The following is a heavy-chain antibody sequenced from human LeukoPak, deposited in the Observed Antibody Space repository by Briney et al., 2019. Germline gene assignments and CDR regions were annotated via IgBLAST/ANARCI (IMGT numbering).Heavy chain of an antibody. Sequence: PSETLSLTCTVSGGSISSGSYYWSWIRQPAGKGLEWIGRIYTSGSTNYNPSLKSRVTISVDTSKNQFSLKLSSVTAADTAVYHCARGPGYSYTFDYWGQGTLVTVSS. D-gene: IGHD5-18*01. V-gene: IGHV4-61*02. CDR3: ARGPGYSYTFDY. J-gene: IGHJ4*02. CDR1: GGSISSGSYY. CDR2: IYTSGST.